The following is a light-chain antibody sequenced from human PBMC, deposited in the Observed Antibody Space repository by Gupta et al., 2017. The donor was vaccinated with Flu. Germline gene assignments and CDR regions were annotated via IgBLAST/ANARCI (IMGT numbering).Light chain of an antibody. Sequence: SIIIACAGTRSHVGGYKYVSGYQKHPGKAHKLIIYKVTDRPAGVSNRFSGSKSGNTASLTISGLQAEDEADYYCSSYTTSSTWVFGGGTRLTVL. CDR2: KVT. CDR1: RSHVGGYKY. V-gene: IGLV2-14*01. J-gene: IGLJ3*02. CDR3: SSYTTSSTWV.